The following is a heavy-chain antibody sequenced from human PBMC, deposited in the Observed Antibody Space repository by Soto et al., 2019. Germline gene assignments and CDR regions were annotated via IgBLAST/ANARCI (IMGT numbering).Heavy chain of an antibody. Sequence: EVQLVESVGGLVQPGGSLRLSCAASGFTFSSYWMSWVRQTPEKGLEWVANIKQDGSEKYYVDSVKGRFTISRDNSRNSLYLQMNTLRAEDTAVYYCARAYDSRGYYYWYAFDIWGQGTMVTVSS. CDR3: ARAYDSRGYYYWYAFDI. D-gene: IGHD3-22*01. CDR2: IKQDGSEK. J-gene: IGHJ3*02. V-gene: IGHV3-7*01. CDR1: GFTFSSYW.